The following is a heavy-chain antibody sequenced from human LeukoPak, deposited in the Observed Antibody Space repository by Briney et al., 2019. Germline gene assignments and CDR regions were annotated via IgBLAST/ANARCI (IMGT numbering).Heavy chain of an antibody. D-gene: IGHD1-14*01. Sequence: ASVKVSCKASGYTFTSYYMHWVRQAPGQGLEWMGIINPSGGSTSYAQKFQGRVTMTRDTSTSTVYMELSSLRSEDTAVYYCARDLINNWNHDLINYFDYWGQGTLVTVSS. CDR2: INPSGGST. CDR1: GYTFTSYY. V-gene: IGHV1-46*01. CDR3: ARDLINNWNHDLINYFDY. J-gene: IGHJ4*02.